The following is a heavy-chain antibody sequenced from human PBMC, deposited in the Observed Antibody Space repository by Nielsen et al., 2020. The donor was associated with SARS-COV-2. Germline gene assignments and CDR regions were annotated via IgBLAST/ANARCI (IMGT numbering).Heavy chain of an antibody. J-gene: IGHJ6*02. CDR2: IYYSGST. CDR1: GGSISSGGYY. V-gene: IGHV4-31*03. D-gene: IGHD3-10*01. CDR3: AQRFGEPYGMDV. Sequence: SATLSLTCTVSGGSISSGGYYWSWLRQHPGTGLEWIGYIYYSGSTYYNPSLKSRVTISVDTSKNQFSLKLSSVTAADTAVYYCAQRFGEPYGMDVWGQGTTVTVSS.